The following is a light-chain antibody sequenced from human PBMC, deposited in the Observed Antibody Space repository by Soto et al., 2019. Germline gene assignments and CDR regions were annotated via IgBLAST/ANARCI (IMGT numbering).Light chain of an antibody. J-gene: IGLJ2*01. Sequence: QSVLTQPPSVSAAPGQKVTISCSGSSSNIGNNYVSWYQQLPGTAPKLLIYDNNVRPSGIPDRFSGSKSGTSATLDITGLQTGDEADYYCGTWDNSLSAVFGGGTKLTV. CDR1: SSNIGNNY. CDR3: GTWDNSLSAV. V-gene: IGLV1-51*01. CDR2: DNN.